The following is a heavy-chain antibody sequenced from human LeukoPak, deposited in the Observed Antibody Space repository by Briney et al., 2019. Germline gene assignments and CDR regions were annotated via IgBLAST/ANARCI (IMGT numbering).Heavy chain of an antibody. V-gene: IGHV4-34*01. Sequence: SETLSLTCAVSGGSFSGYYWTWIRQPPGKGLEWIGEINHSGSANYSPSLSSRVTISLDMSENQFSLKLTSVTAADTAVYYCARGLRGHYYDSSGYENWFDPWGQGTLVTVSS. CDR1: GGSFSGYY. CDR2: INHSGSA. CDR3: ARGLRGHYYDSSGYENWFDP. J-gene: IGHJ5*02. D-gene: IGHD3-22*01.